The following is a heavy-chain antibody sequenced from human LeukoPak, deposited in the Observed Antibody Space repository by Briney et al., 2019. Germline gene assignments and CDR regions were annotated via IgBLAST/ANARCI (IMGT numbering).Heavy chain of an antibody. J-gene: IGHJ1*01. Sequence: GGSLRLSCAASGFTFSSYSMNWVRQAPGKGLEWVSSISSSSSYIYYADSVKGRFTISRDNAKNSLSLQMNSLRAEDTAVYYCATGAPWSPRWGVGEYFQHWGQGTLVTVSS. CDR3: ATGAPWSPRWGVGEYFQH. V-gene: IGHV3-21*01. CDR1: GFTFSSYS. CDR2: ISSSSSYI. D-gene: IGHD4-23*01.